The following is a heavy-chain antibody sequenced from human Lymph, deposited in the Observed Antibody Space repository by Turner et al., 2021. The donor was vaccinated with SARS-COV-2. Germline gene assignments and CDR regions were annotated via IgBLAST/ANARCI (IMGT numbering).Heavy chain of an antibody. J-gene: IGHJ4*02. CDR3: ARGPGGNYGPYFEY. Sequence: QVPLVEPGGGVVQPGRSLRPSCAASGFAFSTYAMHWVRQAPGKRLEWVAVISYDRSNKYYADSVKGRFTISRDNSKNTLYLQMNSLRAEETAVYYCARGPGGNYGPYFEYWGQGTLVAVSS. CDR2: ISYDRSNK. D-gene: IGHD3-10*01. V-gene: IGHV3-30-3*01. CDR1: GFAFSTYA.